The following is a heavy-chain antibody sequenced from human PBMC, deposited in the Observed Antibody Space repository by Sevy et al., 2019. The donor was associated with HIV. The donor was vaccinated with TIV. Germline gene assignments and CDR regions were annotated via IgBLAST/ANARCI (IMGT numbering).Heavy chain of an antibody. CDR3: AHRSYTSGWYKVHFDP. V-gene: IGHV2-5*01. Sequence: SGPTLVKPTQTLTLTCTFSGFSFNTAGVGVGWIRQPPGKALEWLALIHWNDDKYYNPSLSSRLTITKDTSENEVVLTMTNMGPEDTATYFCAHRSYTSGWYKVHFDPWGQGTLVTVSS. D-gene: IGHD6-19*01. CDR2: IHWNDDK. CDR1: GFSFNTAGVG. J-gene: IGHJ5*02.